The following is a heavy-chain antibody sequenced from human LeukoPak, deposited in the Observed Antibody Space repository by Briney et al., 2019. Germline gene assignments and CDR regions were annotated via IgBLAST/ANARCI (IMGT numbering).Heavy chain of an antibody. D-gene: IGHD6-19*01. V-gene: IGHV1-69*13. CDR1: GGTFSSNA. Sequence: SVKVSCKASGGTFSSNAISWVRQAPGQGLEWMGGIIPIFGTANYAQKFQGRVTITADESTSTAYMELSSLRSEDTAVYYCATSSGWYWGNAFDIWGQGTMVTASS. CDR3: ATSSGWYWGNAFDI. J-gene: IGHJ3*02. CDR2: IIPIFGTA.